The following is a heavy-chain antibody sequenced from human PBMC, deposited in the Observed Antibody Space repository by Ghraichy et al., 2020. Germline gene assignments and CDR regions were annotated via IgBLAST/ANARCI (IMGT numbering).Heavy chain of an antibody. V-gene: IGHV4-59*07. J-gene: IGHJ4*02. Sequence: TLSLTCTVSGGSISSYYWSWIRQPPGKGLEWIGYIYYSGSTNYNPSLKSRVTISVDTSKNQFSLKLSSVTAADTAVYYCARFDYYDSSGYYRDWGQGTLVTVSS. D-gene: IGHD3-22*01. CDR1: GGSISSYY. CDR3: ARFDYYDSSGYYRD. CDR2: IYYSGST.